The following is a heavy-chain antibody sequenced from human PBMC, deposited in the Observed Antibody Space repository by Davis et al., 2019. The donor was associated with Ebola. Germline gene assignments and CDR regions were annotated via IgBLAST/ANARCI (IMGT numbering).Heavy chain of an antibody. D-gene: IGHD3-3*01. Sequence: ASVPVPCQASGYTFTGYYIHWVRQAPGQGPEWMGWNNPNSGGTNYAQKFQGRVTMTRDTSITTAYMELNRLRSDDTAVYYCARGVNDFWSGYYGPPTAYWGQGTLVTVSS. J-gene: IGHJ4*02. CDR3: ARGVNDFWSGYYGPPTAY. CDR1: GYTFTGYY. CDR2: NNPNSGGT. V-gene: IGHV1-2*02.